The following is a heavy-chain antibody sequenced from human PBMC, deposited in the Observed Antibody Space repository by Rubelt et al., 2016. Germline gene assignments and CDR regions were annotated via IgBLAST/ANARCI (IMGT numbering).Heavy chain of an antibody. CDR2: ISATGDST. CDR1: GFTFSDYA. V-gene: IGHV3-64*04. Sequence: QVQLVESGGGVVQPGRSLRLSCAASGFTFSDYAMHWVRQAPGKGLQYVSAISATGDSTSYAASVQGRFTISRDNSRNTLYLQMDSPGAEATAVYCCARDGSYSSSPRGYGMDVWGQGTTVTVSS. D-gene: IGHD6-6*01. J-gene: IGHJ6*02. CDR3: ARDGSYSSSPRGYGMDV.